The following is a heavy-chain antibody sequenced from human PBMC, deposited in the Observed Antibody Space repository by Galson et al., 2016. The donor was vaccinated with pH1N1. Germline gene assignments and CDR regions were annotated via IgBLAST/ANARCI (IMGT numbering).Heavy chain of an antibody. CDR2: ISGSSRDT. CDR3: VRAIASHSSS. J-gene: IGHJ5*02. Sequence: SLRLSCAASGFTLSSYGMSWVRQSPGKGLEWVSSISGSSRDTYFADSLKGRFTISRDNAKNSLYLEVNSLRAEDTAVYYCVRAIASHSSSWGQGTLVTVSS. CDR1: GFTLSSYG. D-gene: IGHD6-6*01. V-gene: IGHV3-21*01.